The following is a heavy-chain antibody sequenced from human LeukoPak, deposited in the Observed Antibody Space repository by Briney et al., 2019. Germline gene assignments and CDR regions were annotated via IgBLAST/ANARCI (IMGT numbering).Heavy chain of an antibody. D-gene: IGHD5-12*01. CDR2: IIASSGST. V-gene: IGHV3-23*01. CDR1: GFSLSNCA. J-gene: IGHJ4*02. CDR3: AKGAYDYIEMGYFDY. Sequence: AGTLRLTCAASGFSLSNCAMGWVRQAQGKGLEWVSLIIASSGSTIYADSVKGRFTISRDNSKNTLYLQMNSLRAEDTAVYYCAKGAYDYIEMGYFDYWGQGALVTVSS.